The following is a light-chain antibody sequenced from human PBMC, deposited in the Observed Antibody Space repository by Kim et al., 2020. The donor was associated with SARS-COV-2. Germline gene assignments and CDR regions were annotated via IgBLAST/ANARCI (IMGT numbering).Light chain of an antibody. V-gene: IGLV3-19*01. J-gene: IGLJ3*02. CDR1: SLRSYY. CDR3: NSRDISGDRWV. CDR2: GKN. Sequence: SSELTQDPAVSVALGQTVRITCQGDSLRSYYATWYQQKPGQAPVMVIYGKNNRPSGIPDRFSGSSSGDTSSLTITGAQAEDEADYYCNSRDISGDRWVFGGGTQLTVL.